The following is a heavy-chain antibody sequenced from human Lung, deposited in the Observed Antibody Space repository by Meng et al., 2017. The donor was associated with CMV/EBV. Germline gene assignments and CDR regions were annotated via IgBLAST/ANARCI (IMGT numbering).Heavy chain of an antibody. CDR3: ARQGTAAAVTRSRTFDY. V-gene: IGHV4-39*01. D-gene: IGHD6-13*01. CDR2: IFHSGSA. CDR1: RGSISSDVHY. Sequence: SETLSLTCTVSRGSISSDVHYWGWIRQPPGKGLEWIGNIFHSGSAYYNPYLKSRVSISVDTSKNQFSLKLSSVTAADTAMYYCARQGTAAAVTRSRTFDYWGQGTXVTVYS. J-gene: IGHJ4*02.